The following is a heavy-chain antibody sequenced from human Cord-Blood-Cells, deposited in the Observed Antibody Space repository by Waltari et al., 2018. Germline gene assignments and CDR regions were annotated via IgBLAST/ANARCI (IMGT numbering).Heavy chain of an antibody. Sequence: QVQLVQSGAEVKKPGSSVKVACKASGGTLSSCAIIWVRKAPGQRLGWMGGIIPIFGTANYAQKFQGRVTITADESTSTAYMELSSLRSEDTAVYYCASASNLGYCSSTSCLGSWFDPWGQGTLVTVSS. D-gene: IGHD2-2*03. CDR3: ASASNLGYCSSTSCLGSWFDP. V-gene: IGHV1-69*01. J-gene: IGHJ5*02. CDR1: GGTLSSCA. CDR2: IIPIFGTA.